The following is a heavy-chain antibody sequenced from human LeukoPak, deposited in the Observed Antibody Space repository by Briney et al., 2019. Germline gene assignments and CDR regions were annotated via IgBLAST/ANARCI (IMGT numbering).Heavy chain of an antibody. J-gene: IGHJ5*02. CDR1: GHSISSGYY. Sequence: SETLSLTCAVSGHSISSGYYWGWIRQPPGKGLEWIGSIYHSGSTYYNPSLKSRVTISVDTSKNQFSLKLSSVTAADTAVYYCARDGVNCSGGSCYSGRFDPWGQGTLVTVSS. CDR2: IYHSGST. CDR3: ARDGVNCSGGSCYSGRFDP. D-gene: IGHD2-15*01. V-gene: IGHV4-38-2*02.